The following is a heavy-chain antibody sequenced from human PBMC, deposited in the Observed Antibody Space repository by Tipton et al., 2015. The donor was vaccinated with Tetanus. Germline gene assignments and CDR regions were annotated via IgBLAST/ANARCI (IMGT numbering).Heavy chain of an antibody. CDR2: IYVTGAI. Sequence: TLSLTCSVSGGSISNYYWNWIRQPAGKGLEWIGRIYVTGAINYSPALQSRVTMSVDTAKNQLSLGLSSVTAADAAMYYCAREDVYYHDGSGFYAFDIWGRGTMVAVSS. CDR3: AREDVYYHDGSGFYAFDI. D-gene: IGHD3-22*01. CDR1: GGSISNYY. J-gene: IGHJ3*02. V-gene: IGHV4-4*07.